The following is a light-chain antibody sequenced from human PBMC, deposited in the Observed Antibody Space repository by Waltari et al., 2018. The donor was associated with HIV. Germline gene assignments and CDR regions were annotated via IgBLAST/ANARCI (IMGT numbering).Light chain of an antibody. J-gene: IGLJ2*01. CDR1: SSNIGSNT. Sequence: QSVLTQPPSASGTPGQRVTISCSGSSSNIGSNTVNWYQQLPGTAPKLLIYSNNHRPSGVPDRFSGSKSGTSASLAISGLQSEDEADYYCAALDDSLNGPVFGGGTKLTVL. V-gene: IGLV1-44*01. CDR3: AALDDSLNGPV. CDR2: SNN.